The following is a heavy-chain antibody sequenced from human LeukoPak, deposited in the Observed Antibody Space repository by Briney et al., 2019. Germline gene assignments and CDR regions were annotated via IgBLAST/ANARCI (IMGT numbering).Heavy chain of an antibody. J-gene: IGHJ4*02. Sequence: GRSPRLSCAASGFTFSSYSFNWVRQAPGRGLEWVSSINTVSSYIYYADSVRGRFTISRDNAENSLWLQMNSLRAEDSAVYYCARLRRNSDRSGFYYYYDNWGQGTLVTVSS. CDR3: ARLRRNSDRSGFYYYYDN. CDR2: INTVSSYI. V-gene: IGHV3-21*01. D-gene: IGHD3-22*01. CDR1: GFTFSSYS.